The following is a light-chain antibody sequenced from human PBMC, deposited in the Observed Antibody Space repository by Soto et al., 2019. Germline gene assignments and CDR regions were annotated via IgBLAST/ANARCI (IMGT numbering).Light chain of an antibody. CDR3: SSYTSSSTYV. V-gene: IGLV2-14*01. CDR1: SSDVGGYNY. Sequence: SALPQPASVSGSPGQSITISCTGTSSDVGGYNYVSWYQQHPGKAPKLMIYDVSNRPSGVSDRFSGSKSGNTASLAISGLQAEDEVDYYCSSYTSSSTYVFGTGTKVTVL. CDR2: DVS. J-gene: IGLJ1*01.